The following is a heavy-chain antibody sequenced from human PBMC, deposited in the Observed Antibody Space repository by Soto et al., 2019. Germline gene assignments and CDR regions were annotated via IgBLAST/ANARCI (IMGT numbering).Heavy chain of an antibody. CDR3: ARGPPLYYDSSGYYFDY. J-gene: IGHJ4*02. CDR2: IIPILGIA. CDR1: GGTFSSYA. Sequence: ASVKVSCKASGGTFSSYAISWVRQAPGQGLEWMGGIIPILGIANYAQKFQGRVTITADKSTSTAYMELSSLRSEDTAVYYWARGPPLYYDSSGYYFDYWGQGTLVTVSS. V-gene: IGHV1-69*10. D-gene: IGHD3-22*01.